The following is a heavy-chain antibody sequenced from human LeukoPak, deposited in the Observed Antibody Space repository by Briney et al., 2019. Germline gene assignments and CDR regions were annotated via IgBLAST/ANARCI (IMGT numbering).Heavy chain of an antibody. CDR3: AREHDYGDYGTFDY. V-gene: IGHV3-30*04. Sequence: GRSLRLSCAASGFTFSSYAMHWVRQAPGKGLEWVAAISYDGSNKYYADPVKGRFTISRDNSKNTLYLQMNSLRAEDTAVYYCAREHDYGDYGTFDYWGQGTLVTVSS. CDR2: ISYDGSNK. D-gene: IGHD4-17*01. CDR1: GFTFSSYA. J-gene: IGHJ4*02.